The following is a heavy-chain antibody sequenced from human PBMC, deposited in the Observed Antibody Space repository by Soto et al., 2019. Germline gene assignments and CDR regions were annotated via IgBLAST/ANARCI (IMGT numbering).Heavy chain of an antibody. CDR1: GYTFTGYY. D-gene: IGHD2-2*01. CDR3: ARDCPLISTSCDPEFSVPWFDP. CDR2: INPNSGGT. Sequence: GASVKVSCKASGYTFTGYYMHWVRQAPGQGLEWMGWINPNSGGTNYAQKLQGRVTMTTDTSTSTAYMELRSLRSDDTAVYYCARDCPLISTSCDPEFSVPWFDPWGQGPLVTVSS. J-gene: IGHJ5*02. V-gene: IGHV1-2*02.